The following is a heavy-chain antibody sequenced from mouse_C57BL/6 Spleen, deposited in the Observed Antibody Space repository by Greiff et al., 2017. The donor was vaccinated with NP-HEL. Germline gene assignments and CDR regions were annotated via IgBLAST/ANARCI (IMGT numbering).Heavy chain of an antibody. CDR1: GFTFSDYG. CDR2: ISSGSSTI. D-gene: IGHD1-1*01. Sequence: EVKVVESGGGLVKPGGSLKLSCAASGFTFSDYGMHWVRQAPEKGLEWVAYISSGSSTIYYADTVKGRFTISRDNAKNTLFLQMTSLRSEDTAMYYCARTTTVVGYFDYWGQGTTLTVSS. V-gene: IGHV5-17*01. J-gene: IGHJ2*01. CDR3: ARTTTVVGYFDY.